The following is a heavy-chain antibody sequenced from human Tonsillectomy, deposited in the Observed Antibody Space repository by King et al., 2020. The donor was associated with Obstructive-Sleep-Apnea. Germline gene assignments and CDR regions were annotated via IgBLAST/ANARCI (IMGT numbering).Heavy chain of an antibody. CDR3: AADVIDWNGGWFDP. CDR2: IVVGSGNT. V-gene: IGHV1-58*01. D-gene: IGHD1-1*01. Sequence: QLVESGPEVKKPGTSVKVSCKASGFTFTSSAVQWVRQARGQRLEWIGWIVVGSGNTNNAQKFQERVTITRDMSTSTAYMELSSLRSEDTAVYYCAADVIDWNGGWFDPWGQGTLVTVSS. J-gene: IGHJ5*02. CDR1: GFTFTSSA.